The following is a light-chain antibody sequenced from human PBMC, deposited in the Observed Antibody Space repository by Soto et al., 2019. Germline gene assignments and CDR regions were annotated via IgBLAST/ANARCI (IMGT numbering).Light chain of an antibody. CDR2: GAS. J-gene: IGKJ2*01. CDR3: QHYGSSPRT. V-gene: IGKV3-20*01. Sequence: EIVLTQSPGTLSLSPGERATLSCRASQSVSSSYLAWYQQKPGQAPRLRIYGASSRATGIPDRFSGSGSGTDFTLTISRQEPEDFAVYYCQHYGSSPRTFGQGTKLEIK. CDR1: QSVSSSY.